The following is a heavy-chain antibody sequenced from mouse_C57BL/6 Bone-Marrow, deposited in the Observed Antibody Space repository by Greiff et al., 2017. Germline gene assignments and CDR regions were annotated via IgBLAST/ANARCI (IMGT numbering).Heavy chain of an antibody. CDR1: GYTFTDYY. Sequence: EVQLQQSGPELVKPGASVKISCKASGYTFTDYYMNWVKQSHGKSLEWIGDINPNNGGTSYNQKFKGKATLTVDKSSSAASMGLRGLTSEDSAVYYCARKGLDYDVWYFDVWGTGTTVTVSS. V-gene: IGHV1-26*01. CDR3: ARKGLDYDVWYFDV. D-gene: IGHD2-4*01. J-gene: IGHJ1*03. CDR2: INPNNGGT.